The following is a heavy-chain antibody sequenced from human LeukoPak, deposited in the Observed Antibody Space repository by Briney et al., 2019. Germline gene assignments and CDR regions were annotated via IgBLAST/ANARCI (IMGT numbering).Heavy chain of an antibody. V-gene: IGHV3-23*01. CDR2: ISGSGGST. CDR1: GYTFSSYV. J-gene: IGHJ4*02. CDR3: AKESFIPYRYHSSGYIDY. Sequence: GGSLRLSCAASGYTFSSYVISWVRQAPGKGLEWVSGISGSGGSTYYADSVKGRFTISRDNSKNTLYLQMNSLRAEDTAVYYCAKESFIPYRYHSSGYIDYWGQGTLVTVSS. D-gene: IGHD3-22*01.